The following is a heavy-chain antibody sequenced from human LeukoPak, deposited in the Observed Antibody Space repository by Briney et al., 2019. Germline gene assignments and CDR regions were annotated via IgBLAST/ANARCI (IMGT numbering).Heavy chain of an antibody. CDR1: GYTFTSYV. J-gene: IGHJ4*02. Sequence: GSVKVSRKASGYTFTSYVINWVRQATGQGLEWMGWMKPNSGSTGYAQKFQGRVTITRNTSISTAYMELSRLRSEDTAVYSCARGRSTGYPYYFEYWGQGTLVTVSS. D-gene: IGHD5-12*01. CDR3: ARGRSTGYPYYFEY. V-gene: IGHV1-8*03. CDR2: MKPNSGST.